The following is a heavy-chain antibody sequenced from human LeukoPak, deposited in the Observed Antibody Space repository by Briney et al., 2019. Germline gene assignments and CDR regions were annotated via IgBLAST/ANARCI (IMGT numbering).Heavy chain of an antibody. Sequence: PGRSLRLSCAASGLTFSSYGMHWVRRAPGKGLEWGAVIWNDGGNKYYADSVKGRFTISSDNSKNTLYLQMNSLRAEDTAVYYCARARLKYCSSTSCYRGSAFDIWGQGTMVTVSS. CDR3: ARARLKYCSSTSCYRGSAFDI. V-gene: IGHV3-33*01. CDR2: IWNDGGNK. CDR1: GLTFSSYG. J-gene: IGHJ3*02. D-gene: IGHD2-2*01.